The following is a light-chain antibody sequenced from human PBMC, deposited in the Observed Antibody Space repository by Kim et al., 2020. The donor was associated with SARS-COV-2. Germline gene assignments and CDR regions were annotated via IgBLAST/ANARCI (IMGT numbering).Light chain of an antibody. CDR1: KGISNY. CDR3: QKYDSAPLT. Sequence: ASVGDRVTNTCRASKGISNYLAWYQQKPGKVPKLLIYGASTLQSGVPSRFSGSESGTTFTLTINTLQPEDVATYYCQKYDSAPLTFGGGTKVDIK. CDR2: GAS. J-gene: IGKJ4*01. V-gene: IGKV1-27*01.